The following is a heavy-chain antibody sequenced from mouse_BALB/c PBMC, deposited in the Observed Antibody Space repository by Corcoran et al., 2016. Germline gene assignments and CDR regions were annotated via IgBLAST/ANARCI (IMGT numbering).Heavy chain of an antibody. CDR1: GYTFTSYV. D-gene: IGHD3-1*01. V-gene: IGHV1-22*01. CDR3: ARFLPFRGYFDV. CDR2: INPNNGGT. Sequence: EVQLQQSGPELVKPGASVKMSCKASGYTFTSYVMHWVKQKPGQGLEWIGGINPNNGGTSYNQKFKGKATLTVDKSSSTAYMELRSLTSEDSAVYYCARFLPFRGYFDVWGAGTTVTVSS. J-gene: IGHJ1*01.